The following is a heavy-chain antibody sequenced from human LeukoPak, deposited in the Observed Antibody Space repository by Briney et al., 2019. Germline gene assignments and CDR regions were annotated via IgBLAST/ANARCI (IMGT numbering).Heavy chain of an antibody. CDR2: IYYTGSN. Sequence: PSETLSLTCTASGVSISSSRYYWGWIRQPPGKGLEWFVSIYYTGSNYYNPSLKSLVTISVDTSKNQFSVKLSSVTAADTAVYYCARPRSSSWTPYDYWGQGSLVTVSS. D-gene: IGHD6-13*01. J-gene: IGHJ4*02. CDR3: ARPRSSSWTPYDY. V-gene: IGHV4-39*01. CDR1: GVSISSSRYY.